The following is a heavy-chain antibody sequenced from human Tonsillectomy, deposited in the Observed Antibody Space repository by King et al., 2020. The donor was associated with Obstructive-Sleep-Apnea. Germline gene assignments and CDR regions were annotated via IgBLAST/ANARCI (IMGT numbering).Heavy chain of an antibody. CDR2: ISGYNGNT. Sequence: VQLVESGAEVKKPGASVKVSCKASGYTFTSFGISWVRQAPGQGLEWMGWISGYNGNTNYAQKLQGRVTMSTHTSTSTANMELRSLRSDDTAVYYCARDGKPGSSSSCYFWFDPWGQGTLVTVSS. CDR3: ARDGKPGSSSSCYFWFDP. CDR1: GYTFTSFG. D-gene: IGHD2-2*01. V-gene: IGHV1-18*01. J-gene: IGHJ5*02.